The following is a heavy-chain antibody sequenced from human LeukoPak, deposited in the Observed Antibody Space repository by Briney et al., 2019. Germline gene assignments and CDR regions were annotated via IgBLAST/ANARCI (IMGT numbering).Heavy chain of an antibody. CDR1: GGSFSGYY. V-gene: IGHV4-34*01. J-gene: IGHJ6*02. CDR3: ARGLSSGYERGYYYYGMDV. CDR2: INHIGST. Sequence: SETLSLTCAVYGGSFSGYYWSWIRQPPGKGLEWIGEINHIGSTNYNPSLKSRVTISVDTSKNQFSLKLSSVTAADTAVYYCARGLSSGYERGYYYYGMDVWGQGTTVTVSS. D-gene: IGHD5-12*01.